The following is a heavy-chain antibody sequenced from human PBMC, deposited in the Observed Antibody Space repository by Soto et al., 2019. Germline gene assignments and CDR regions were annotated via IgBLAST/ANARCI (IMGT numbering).Heavy chain of an antibody. CDR1: GATFGNTA. D-gene: IGHD3-3*01. CDR3: ARDGDPGYAFWSGPLGGGRFDP. J-gene: IGHJ5*02. Sequence: QVQLVQSGAEVKKLGSSVNVSCKTSGATFGNTAVTWVRQAPGQSLEWMGGIVPMFGTANYAQKFQGRVTMTADESTNTAYMELSSLRSDYTAVYYCARDGDPGYAFWSGPLGGGRFDPWGQGTMVTVSS. CDR2: IVPMFGTA. V-gene: IGHV1-69*12.